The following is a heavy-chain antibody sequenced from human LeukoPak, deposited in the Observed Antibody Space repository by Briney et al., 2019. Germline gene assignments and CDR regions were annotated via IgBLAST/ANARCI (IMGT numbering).Heavy chain of an antibody. V-gene: IGHV3-23*01. CDR1: GFTFSSYA. Sequence: PGGSLRLSCAASGFTFSSYAMSWVRQAPGKGLEWVSAISGSGGSTYYADSVKGRFTISRDNSKNTLYLQMNSLRAEDTAVYYCAKDLYYDSSGYYYSGAFDIWGQGTMVTVSS. CDR2: ISGSGGST. D-gene: IGHD3-22*01. J-gene: IGHJ3*02. CDR3: AKDLYYDSSGYYYSGAFDI.